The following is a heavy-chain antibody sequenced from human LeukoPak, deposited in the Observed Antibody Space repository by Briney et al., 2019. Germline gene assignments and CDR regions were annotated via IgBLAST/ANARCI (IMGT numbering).Heavy chain of an antibody. CDR1: GYTFTSYY. Sequence: ASVKVSCKASGYTFTSYYMHWVRQAPGQGLEWMGIINPSGGSTSYAQKFQGRATMTRDMSTSTVYMELSSLRSEDTAVYYCARGRPMGGDFDYWGQGTLVTVSS. V-gene: IGHV1-46*01. D-gene: IGHD3-16*01. CDR3: ARGRPMGGDFDY. J-gene: IGHJ4*02. CDR2: INPSGGST.